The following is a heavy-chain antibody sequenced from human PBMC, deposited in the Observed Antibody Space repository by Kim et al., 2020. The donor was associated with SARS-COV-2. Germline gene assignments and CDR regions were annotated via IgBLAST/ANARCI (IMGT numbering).Heavy chain of an antibody. CDR3: ASSRPVGLLQIFGVVTNSYFDY. V-gene: IGHV4-39*01. J-gene: IGHJ4*02. Sequence: SETLSLTCTVSGGSISSSSYYWGWIRQPPGKGLEWIGSIYYSGSTYYNPSLKSRVTISVDTSKNQFSLKLSSVTAADTAVYYCASSRPVGLLQIFGVVTNSYFDYWGQGTLVTVSS. CDR1: GGSISSSSYY. D-gene: IGHD3-3*01. CDR2: IYYSGST.